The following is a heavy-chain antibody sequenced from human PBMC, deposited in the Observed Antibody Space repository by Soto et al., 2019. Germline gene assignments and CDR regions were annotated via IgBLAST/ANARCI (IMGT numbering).Heavy chain of an antibody. CDR3: AKKGSPISQTYFDY. D-gene: IGHD3-3*01. CDR1: GFTFSSYA. J-gene: IGHJ4*02. CDR2: ISGSSATT. Sequence: GGSMRLSCAVSGFTFSSYAMSWVRQAPGKGLEWVSIISGSSATTFYADSVKGRFTISRDNSKNTLYLQMNSLRAEDTAVYFWAKKGSPISQTYFDYWGQGTLVTVSS. V-gene: IGHV3-23*01.